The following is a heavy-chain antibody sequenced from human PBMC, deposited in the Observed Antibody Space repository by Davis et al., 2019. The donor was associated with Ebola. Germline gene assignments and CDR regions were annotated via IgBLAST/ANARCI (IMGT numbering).Heavy chain of an antibody. D-gene: IGHD2-2*02. V-gene: IGHV4-61*01. Sequence: MPSETLSLTCTVSGGSVSSGSYYWSWIRRPPGKGLEWIGYIYYSGSTNYNPSLKSRVTISVDTSKNQFSLKLSSVTAADTAVYYCARRGIPTFYGMDVWGQGTTVTVSS. CDR1: GGSVSSGSYY. J-gene: IGHJ6*02. CDR2: IYYSGST. CDR3: ARRGIPTFYGMDV.